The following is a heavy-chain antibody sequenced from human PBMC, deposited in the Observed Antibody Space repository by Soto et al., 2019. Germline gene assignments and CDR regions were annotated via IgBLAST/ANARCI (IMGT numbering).Heavy chain of an antibody. D-gene: IGHD3-10*01. CDR2: IYYSGST. J-gene: IGHJ4*02. CDR3: ARVRGSGSYYKY. V-gene: IGHV4-31*03. CDR1: GGSISSGGYY. Sequence: PSETMSHSCTVSGGSISSGGYYWSWIRQHPGKGLEWIGYIYYSGSTYYNPSLKSRVTISVDTSKNQFSLKLSSVTAADTAVYYCARVRGSGSYYKYWGQGTLVTVSS.